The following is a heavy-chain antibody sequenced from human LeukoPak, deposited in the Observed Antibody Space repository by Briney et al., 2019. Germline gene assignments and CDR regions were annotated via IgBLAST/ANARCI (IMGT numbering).Heavy chain of an antibody. CDR3: ARGTRSEWLRLPKNWFDP. CDR2: INPNSGGT. D-gene: IGHD3-3*01. Sequence: GASVKVSCKASGYTFTGYYMHWVRQAPGQGLEWMGWINPNSGGTNYAQKFQGRVTMTRDTSISTAYMELSRLSSDDTAVYYCARGTRSEWLRLPKNWFDPWGQGTLVTVSS. CDR1: GYTFTGYY. V-gene: IGHV1-2*02. J-gene: IGHJ5*02.